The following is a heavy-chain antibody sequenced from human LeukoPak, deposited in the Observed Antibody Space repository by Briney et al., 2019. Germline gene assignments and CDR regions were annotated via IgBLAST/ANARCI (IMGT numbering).Heavy chain of an antibody. D-gene: IGHD6-13*01. CDR1: GFTFSSYW. Sequence: GGSLRLSCAASGFTFSSYWMSWVRQAPGKGLEWVANIKQDGSEKYYVDSVKGRFTISRDNAKNSLYLQMNSLRTEDTALYYCAKEGVAAGTGYFDYWGQGTLVTVSS. CDR3: AKEGVAAGTGYFDY. J-gene: IGHJ4*02. V-gene: IGHV3-7*03. CDR2: IKQDGSEK.